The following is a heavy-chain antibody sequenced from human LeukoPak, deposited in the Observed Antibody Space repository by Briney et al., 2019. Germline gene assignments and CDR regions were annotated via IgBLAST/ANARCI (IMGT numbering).Heavy chain of an antibody. Sequence: PGGSLRLSCAASGFTFSSYGMHWVRQAPGKGLEWVAVISYDGSNKYYADSVKGRFTISRDNSKNTLYLQMNSLRAEDTAVYYCAKDLILYYDFWSGYSAKPWDGTGYGMDVWGQGTTVTVSS. CDR3: AKDLILYYDFWSGYSAKPWDGTGYGMDV. CDR1: GFTFSSYG. J-gene: IGHJ6*02. V-gene: IGHV3-30*18. D-gene: IGHD3-3*01. CDR2: ISYDGSNK.